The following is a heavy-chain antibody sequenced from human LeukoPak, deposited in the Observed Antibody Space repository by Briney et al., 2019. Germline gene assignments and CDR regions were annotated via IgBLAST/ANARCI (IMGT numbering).Heavy chain of an antibody. V-gene: IGHV3-9*01. CDR2: ISWNSGSI. D-gene: IGHD4-17*01. J-gene: IGHJ6*03. CDR3: ARGFRAVTTDTPTYYFYYYMDV. Sequence: GRSLRLSCAASGFTFDDYAMHWVRQAPGKGLEWVSGISWNSGSIGYADSVKGRFTISRDNAKTSLYLQMNSLRAEDTALYYCARGFRAVTTDTPTYYFYYYMDVWGKGTTVTVSS. CDR1: GFTFDDYA.